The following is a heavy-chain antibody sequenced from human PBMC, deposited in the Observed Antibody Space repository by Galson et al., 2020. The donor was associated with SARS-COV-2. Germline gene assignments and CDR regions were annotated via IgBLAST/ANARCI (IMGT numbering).Heavy chain of an antibody. J-gene: IGHJ4*02. CDR3: ARRGTSETSIDY. V-gene: IGHV4-39*01. CDR1: GGSIRSSNYH. CDR2: FYYSAST. Sequence: SETLSLTCTVFGGSIRSSNYHWGWIRQPPGKGLEWIGSFYYSASTNYNPSLKSRVTISVDTSKSQFSLKLRSVTAADTAVYYCARRGTSETSIDYWGQGTLVTVSS.